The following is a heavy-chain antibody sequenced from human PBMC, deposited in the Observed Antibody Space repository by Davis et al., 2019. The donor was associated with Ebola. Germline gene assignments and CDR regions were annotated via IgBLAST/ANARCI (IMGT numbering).Heavy chain of an antibody. V-gene: IGHV4-4*02. J-gene: IGHJ3*02. CDR3: ARDRSYIAVDAFDI. Sequence: MPSETLSLTCAVSGDSISSAYWWSWVRQPPGKGLEWIGEIYHSGSTNYNPSLKSRVTISVDKSKNQFSLKLSSVTAADTAMYYCARDRSYIAVDAFDIWGQGTVVTVSS. CDR1: GDSISSAYW. CDR2: IYHSGST. D-gene: IGHD6-19*01.